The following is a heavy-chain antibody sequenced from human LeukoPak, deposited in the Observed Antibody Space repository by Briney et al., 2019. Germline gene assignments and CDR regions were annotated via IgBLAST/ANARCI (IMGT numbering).Heavy chain of an antibody. CDR3: AREGGDYADPLDY. CDR1: GFTFSSYE. CDR2: ITSSGSTI. D-gene: IGHD4-17*01. V-gene: IGHV3-48*03. J-gene: IGHJ4*02. Sequence: GGSLRLSCAASGFTFSSYEMNWVRQAPGKGLEWVSYITSSGSTIYYADSVKGRFTISRDNAKNSLYLQMNSLRAEDTAVYYCAREGGDYADPLDYWGQGTLVTVSS.